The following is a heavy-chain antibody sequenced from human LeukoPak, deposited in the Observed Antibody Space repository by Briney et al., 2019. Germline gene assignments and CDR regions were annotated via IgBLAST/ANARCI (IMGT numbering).Heavy chain of an antibody. CDR2: IYYTGST. CDR3: ARRGDYGRSFDY. J-gene: IGHJ4*02. Sequence: KASETPSLTCTVSGGSISSSSYYWGWIRQPPGKGLEWIGSIYYTGSTYYNPSLKSRVTISEDTSKNQSSLRLSSVTAADTAVYYCARRGDYGRSFDYWGQGTLVTVSS. V-gene: IGHV4-39*01. CDR1: GGSISSSSYY. D-gene: IGHD4-17*01.